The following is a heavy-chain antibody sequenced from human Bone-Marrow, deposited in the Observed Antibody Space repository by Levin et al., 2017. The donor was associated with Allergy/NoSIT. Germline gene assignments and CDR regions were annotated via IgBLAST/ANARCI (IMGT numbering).Heavy chain of an antibody. CDR1: GDSITNYY. CDR3: ARTPPKDSGGSSPFHWYSDL. Sequence: SETLSLICSVSGDSITNYYWMWMRQAPGKGLEWIGSLFNSGGTNYSPSLKSRVTISVDTSKSQVSLKLNSVSAADTAVYFCARTPPKDSGGSSPFHWYSDLWGRGTLVTVSS. V-gene: IGHV4-59*01. J-gene: IGHJ2*01. D-gene: IGHD4-23*01. CDR2: LFNSGGT.